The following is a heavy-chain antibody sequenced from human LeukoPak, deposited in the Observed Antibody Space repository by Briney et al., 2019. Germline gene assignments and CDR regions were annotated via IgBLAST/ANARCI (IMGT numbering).Heavy chain of an antibody. Sequence: GGSLRLSCAASGFTFSSYAMSWVRQAPGKGLEWVSVISGSDGSTYYADSVKGRFTISRDNSKNTLYLQMNSLRAEDAAVYYCANFARGAVGLTYFDYWGQGTLVTVSS. CDR1: GFTFSSYA. V-gene: IGHV3-23*01. J-gene: IGHJ4*02. D-gene: IGHD1-26*01. CDR2: ISGSDGST. CDR3: ANFARGAVGLTYFDY.